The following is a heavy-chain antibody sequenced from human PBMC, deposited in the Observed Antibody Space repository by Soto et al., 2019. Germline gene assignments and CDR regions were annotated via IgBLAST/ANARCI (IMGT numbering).Heavy chain of an antibody. D-gene: IGHD5-18*01. CDR2: ISAYNGNT. V-gene: IGHV1-18*04. CDR3: ARRHSYGSAADDAFDI. Sequence: QVPLVQSGAEVKKPGASVKVSCKASGYTFTSYGISWVRQAPGQGLEWMGWISAYNGNTNYAQKLQGRVTMTTDTSTSTAYMELRSLRSDDTAVYYCARRHSYGSAADDAFDIWGQGTMVTVSS. CDR1: GYTFTSYG. J-gene: IGHJ3*02.